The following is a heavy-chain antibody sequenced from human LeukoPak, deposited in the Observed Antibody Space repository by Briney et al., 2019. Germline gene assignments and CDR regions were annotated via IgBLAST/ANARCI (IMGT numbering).Heavy chain of an antibody. J-gene: IGHJ6*03. D-gene: IGHD3-3*01. CDR1: GGTFSSYA. Sequence: GASVKVSCKASGGTFSSYAISWVRQAPGQGLEWMGRIIPILGIANYAQKFQGRVTITADESTSTAYMELSSLRSEDTAVYYCARDNFKNDFWSGYHYYYYMDVWGKGTTVTVSS. CDR3: ARDNFKNDFWSGYHYYYYMDV. CDR2: IIPILGIA. V-gene: IGHV1-69*04.